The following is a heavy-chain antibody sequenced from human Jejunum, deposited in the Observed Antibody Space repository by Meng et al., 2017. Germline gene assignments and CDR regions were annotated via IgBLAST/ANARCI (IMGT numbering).Heavy chain of an antibody. D-gene: IGHD1-20*01. CDR1: GGSISTYY. V-gene: IGHV4-59*08. J-gene: IGHJ4*02. Sequence: QVQLQELGPGLVRPSETLSPTCTVSGGSISTYYWSWIRQSPGKGLEWIGYVSYSGSTNYNPSLKSRLTISRDTSKNQIALNLRSVTAADTAAYYCATLRDNWNYPDYWGQGILVTVSS. CDR2: VSYSGST. CDR3: ATLRDNWNYPDY.